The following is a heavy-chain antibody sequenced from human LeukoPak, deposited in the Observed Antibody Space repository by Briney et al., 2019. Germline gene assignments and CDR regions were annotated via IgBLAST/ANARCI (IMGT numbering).Heavy chain of an antibody. J-gene: IGHJ2*01. CDR1: GGSFSGYY. CDR2: INHSGST. Sequence: SETLSLTCAVYGGSFSGYYWSWIRQPPGKGLEWIGEINHSGSTNYNPSLKSRVTMSVGTSKNQFSLKLNSVTAADTAVYYCARLSSTWYQDWYFDLWGRGTLVTVSS. CDR3: ARLSSTWYQDWYFDL. V-gene: IGHV4-34*01. D-gene: IGHD6-13*01.